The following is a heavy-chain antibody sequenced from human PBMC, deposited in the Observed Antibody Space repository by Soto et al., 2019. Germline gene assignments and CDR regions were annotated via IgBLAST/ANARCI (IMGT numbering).Heavy chain of an antibody. J-gene: IGHJ4*02. CDR3: ARDRGSQRGTDN. D-gene: IGHD2-15*01. CDR2: IIPILGVA. CDR1: GITYTTYA. Sequence: SVKVSCKASGITYTTYAIHWVRQAPGQGLEWMGRIIPILGVANYAQKFQGRVTITADKSTSTAYMELSSLRSEDTAVYYCARDRGSQRGTDNWGQGTLVTVSS. V-gene: IGHV1-69*04.